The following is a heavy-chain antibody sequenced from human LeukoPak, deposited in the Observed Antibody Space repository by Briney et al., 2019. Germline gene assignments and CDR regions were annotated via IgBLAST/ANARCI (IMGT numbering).Heavy chain of an antibody. CDR2: MNPNSGNT. V-gene: IGHV1-8*01. D-gene: IGHD3-10*01. Sequence: ASLRVTCTASGYTLTSYDINWARQATGQGLEWMGLMNPNSGNTGSAQRFQGGVTMTRNTSISTAYMDLRTLRSEDTAVYCCATRDMAWFEESSSRDVWGEGATVTVSS. CDR3: ATRDMAWFEESSSRDV. CDR1: GYTLTSYD. J-gene: IGHJ6*04.